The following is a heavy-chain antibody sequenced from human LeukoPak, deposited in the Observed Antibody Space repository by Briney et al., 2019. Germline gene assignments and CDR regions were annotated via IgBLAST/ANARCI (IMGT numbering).Heavy chain of an antibody. Sequence: GASVKVSCKASGYAITSHYMHWVRQAPGQGLEWMGGIIPIFGTANYAQKFQGRVTITTDESTSTAYMELSSLRSEDTAVCYCAANYYDSSGYLNGAFDIWGQGTMVTVSS. D-gene: IGHD3-22*01. CDR3: AANYYDSSGYLNGAFDI. CDR1: GYAITSHY. CDR2: IIPIFGTA. V-gene: IGHV1-69*05. J-gene: IGHJ3*02.